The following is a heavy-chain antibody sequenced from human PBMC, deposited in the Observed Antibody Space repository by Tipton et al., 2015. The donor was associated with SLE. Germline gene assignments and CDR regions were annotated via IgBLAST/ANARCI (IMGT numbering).Heavy chain of an antibody. D-gene: IGHD6-19*01. CDR3: AREYSSGWLGVNWSAP. Sequence: TLSLTCAVYGGSFSDYYWSWIRQPPGKGLEWIGEINHSGSTNYNPSLKSRVTISVDTSKNQFSLNLSSVTAADTAVYYCAREYSSGWLGVNWSAPWGQGTLVTVSS. V-gene: IGHV4-34*01. CDR2: INHSGST. CDR1: GGSFSDYY. J-gene: IGHJ5*02.